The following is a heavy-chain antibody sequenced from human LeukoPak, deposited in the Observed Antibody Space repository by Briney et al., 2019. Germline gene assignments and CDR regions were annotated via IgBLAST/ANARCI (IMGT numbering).Heavy chain of an antibody. D-gene: IGHD2-2*01. J-gene: IGHJ6*03. V-gene: IGHV4-39*01. Sequence: SETLSLTCTVSGGSISSSNYYWGRIPQPPGKGLVWIGSIYYSGSTYYNPSLKRRVTISVDTSKNQFSLKLSSVTAADTAVYYCARPLYCSSTSCHAGGHYYMDVWGKGTTVTVAS. CDR3: ARPLYCSSTSCHAGGHYYMDV. CDR1: GGSISSSNYY. CDR2: IYYSGST.